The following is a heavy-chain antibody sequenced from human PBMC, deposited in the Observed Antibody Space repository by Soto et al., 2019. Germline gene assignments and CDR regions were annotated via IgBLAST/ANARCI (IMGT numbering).Heavy chain of an antibody. D-gene: IGHD4-17*01. CDR3: ARGRDGDYADY. CDR2: INHSGST. CDR1: GGSFSGYY. V-gene: IGHV4-34*01. Sequence: QVQLQQWGAGLIKPSETLSLSYAVYGGSFSGYYWSWIRQPPGKGLEWIGEINHSGSTNYNPSLKSRVTISVDTSKNQFSLKLSSVTVADTAVYYCARGRDGDYADYWGQGTLVTVSS. J-gene: IGHJ4*02.